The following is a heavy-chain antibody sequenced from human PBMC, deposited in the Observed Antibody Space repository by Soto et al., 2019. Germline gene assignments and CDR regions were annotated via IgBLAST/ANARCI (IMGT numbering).Heavy chain of an antibody. Sequence: QVQLQESGPGLVKPSETLSLTCTVSGGSISSYYWSWIRQPPGKGLEWIGDINYSGSTNYNPSLKDRVTTSVDPSKTQFSLKLSAATAADTAVYYCARTTIFGVVTTSTGFGTGGPHWYFDLWGRGTLVTVSS. V-gene: IGHV4-59*08. D-gene: IGHD3-3*01. CDR2: INYSGST. J-gene: IGHJ2*01. CDR3: ARTTIFGVVTTSTGFGTGGPHWYFDL. CDR1: GGSISSYY.